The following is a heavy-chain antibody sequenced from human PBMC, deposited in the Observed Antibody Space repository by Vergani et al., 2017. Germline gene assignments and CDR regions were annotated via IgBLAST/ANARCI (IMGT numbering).Heavy chain of an antibody. D-gene: IGHD3-22*01. Sequence: QVQLQQWGAGLLKPSETLSLTCAVSGGSISSYYWSWIRQPPGKGLEWIGYIYTSGSTNYNPSLQSRVTISVDTSKNQFSLKLSSVTAADTAVYYCAGFPYYYDSSGYSLDYWGQGTLVTVSS. J-gene: IGHJ4*02. CDR3: AGFPYYYDSSGYSLDY. V-gene: IGHV4-4*09. CDR2: IYTSGST. CDR1: GGSISSYY.